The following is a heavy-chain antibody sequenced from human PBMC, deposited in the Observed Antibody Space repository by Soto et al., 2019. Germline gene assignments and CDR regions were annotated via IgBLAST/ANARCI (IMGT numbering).Heavy chain of an antibody. CDR3: AKDVAAEYYYYGMDV. V-gene: IGHV3-30*18. J-gene: IGHJ6*02. CDR1: GLTFSSYG. CDR2: ISYDGSNK. Sequence: GGSLRLSCAASGLTFSSYGMHWVSQAPGKGLEWVAVISYDGSNKYYADSVKGRFTISRDDSKNTLYLQMNSLRAEDTAVYYCAKDVAAEYYYYGMDVWGQGTTVTVSS. D-gene: IGHD6-13*01.